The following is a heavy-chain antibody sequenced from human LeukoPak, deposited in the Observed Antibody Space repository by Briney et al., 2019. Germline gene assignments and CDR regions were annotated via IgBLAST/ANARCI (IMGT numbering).Heavy chain of an antibody. V-gene: IGHV4-39*01. D-gene: IGHD3-22*01. CDR1: GASISSTGYY. CDR2: ISYSGST. CDR3: AGHYHDSSGYLG. Sequence: SETLSLTCTVSGASISSTGYYWGWIRQPPGKGLEWIGSISYSGSTYYNPSLKSRVTISVDTSKNQFSVKLTSVTAADTALYYCAGHYHDSSGYLGCGQGTLVAVSS. J-gene: IGHJ4*02.